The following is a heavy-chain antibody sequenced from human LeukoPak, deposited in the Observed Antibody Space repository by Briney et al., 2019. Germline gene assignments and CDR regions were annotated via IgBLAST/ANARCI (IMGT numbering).Heavy chain of an antibody. CDR1: GFTLSNYW. CDR3: ASTNSFDF. Sequence: GGSLRLSCAASGFTLSNYWMNWVRQAPGKGLEWVANIKQDGSEKNYVDSVKGRFTITRDNAKNSLYLQLNSLRAEDTAVYYCASTNSFDFWGQGTLVTVSS. CDR2: IKQDGSEK. D-gene: IGHD2-8*01. J-gene: IGHJ4*02. V-gene: IGHV3-7*03.